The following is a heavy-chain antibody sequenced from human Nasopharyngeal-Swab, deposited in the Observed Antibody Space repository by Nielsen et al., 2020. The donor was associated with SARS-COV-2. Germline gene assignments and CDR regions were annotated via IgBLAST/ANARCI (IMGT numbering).Heavy chain of an antibody. Sequence: SETLSLTCAVYGGSFSDYYWSWIRQHPGKGLEWIGYIYYSGSTYYNPSLKSRVTISVDTSKNQFSLKLSSVTAADTAVYYCARDMRSWNLYYFDYWGQGTLVTVSS. CDR1: GGSFSDYY. V-gene: IGHV4-31*11. CDR2: IYYSGST. CDR3: ARDMRSWNLYYFDY. D-gene: IGHD6-13*01. J-gene: IGHJ4*02.